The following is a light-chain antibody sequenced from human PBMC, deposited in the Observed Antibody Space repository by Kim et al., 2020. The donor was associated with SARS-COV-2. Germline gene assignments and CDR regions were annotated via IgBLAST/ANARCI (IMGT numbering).Light chain of an antibody. CDR3: QQFNSFPT. CDR1: QNVSRW. Sequence: DIQLTQFPSTLSASVGDRVTITCRTSQNVSRWLAWYQHRPGRAPSLLIYNTTDLESGVPSRFSGSGSGTEFTLTISSLQPDDFATYYCQQFNSFPTFGLRTRLESK. V-gene: IGKV1-5*03. CDR2: NTT. J-gene: IGKJ5*01.